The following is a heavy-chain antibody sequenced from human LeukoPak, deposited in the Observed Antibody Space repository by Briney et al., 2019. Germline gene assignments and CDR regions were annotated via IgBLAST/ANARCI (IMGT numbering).Heavy chain of an antibody. CDR1: GFTFDEYG. CDR2: INWDGGST. V-gene: IGHV3-20*04. D-gene: IGHD1-26*01. J-gene: IGHJ4*02. CDR3: ARDSFSGSSLDY. Sequence: GSLRLSCAASGFTFDEYGMSWVRLAPGKGLEWVSSINWDGGSTAYADSVQGRFTISRDNAKNSLHLQMKSLRSEDTALYYCARDSFSGSSLDYWGQGTLVTVSS.